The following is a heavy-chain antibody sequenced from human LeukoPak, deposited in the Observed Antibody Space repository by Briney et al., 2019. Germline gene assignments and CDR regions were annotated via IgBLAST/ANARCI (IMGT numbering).Heavy chain of an antibody. CDR2: INPSGGST. Sequence: APVKVSCKASGYTFTSYYMHWVRQAPGQGLEWMGIINPSGGSTSYAQKFQGRVTMTRDMSTSTVYMELSSLRSEDTAVYYCARDPGSGSRTNDAFDIWGQGTMVTVSS. J-gene: IGHJ3*02. CDR3: ARDPGSGSRTNDAFDI. V-gene: IGHV1-46*01. CDR1: GYTFTSYY. D-gene: IGHD1-26*01.